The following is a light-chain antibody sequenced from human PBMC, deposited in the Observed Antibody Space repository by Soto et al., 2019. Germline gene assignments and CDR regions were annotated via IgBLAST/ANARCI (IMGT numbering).Light chain of an antibody. Sequence: DIQMTQSPSTLSASVGDRVTITCRASQTISTWLAWYQQKPGKAPKLLMYDASRLESGVPSTFSGSGSGTEFTLTINSLQPDDVATYYCQQYSGYWTFGQGTKVEIK. CDR3: QQYSGYWT. CDR1: QTISTW. J-gene: IGKJ1*01. CDR2: DAS. V-gene: IGKV1-5*01.